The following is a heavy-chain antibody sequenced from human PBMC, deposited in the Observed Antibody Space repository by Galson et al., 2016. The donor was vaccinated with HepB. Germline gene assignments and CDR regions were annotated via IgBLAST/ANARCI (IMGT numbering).Heavy chain of an antibody. CDR2: IKEDGTEK. D-gene: IGHD5-24*01. V-gene: IGHV3-7*01. J-gene: IGHJ4*02. CDR1: GFTSSTYA. Sequence: SLRLSCAASGFTSSTYAMSWVRQAPGKGLEWVANIKEDGTEKCYADSVKGRFTISRDNARNSLYLQMNSLRAEDTGIYYCAREGLADGSYFDYWGQGTLVTASS. CDR3: AREGLADGSYFDY.